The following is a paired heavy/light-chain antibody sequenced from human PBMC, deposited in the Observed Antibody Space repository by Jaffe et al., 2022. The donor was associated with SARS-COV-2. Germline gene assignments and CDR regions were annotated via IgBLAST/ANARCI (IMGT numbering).Light chain of an antibody. CDR2: AAS. Sequence: DIQMTQSPSSLSASLGDRVTITCRASQSISTYLNWYQQKPGKAPKLLIYAASSLQSGVSSRFSGSGSGTDFTLTITSLQPEDFATYYCQQTYRTPPITFGGGTKVEIK. CDR3: QQTYRTPPIT. J-gene: IGKJ4*01. V-gene: IGKV1-39*01. CDR1: QSISTY.
Heavy chain of an antibody. V-gene: IGHV3-48*03. CDR2: ISSTGSTT. Sequence: EVQLVESGGGLVQPGGSLRLSCVASGFTFSDYGMNWVRQAPGKGLEWVSYISSTGSTTDDADSVKGRFTISRDNAKSSLYLQMNSLRAEDTGLYYCARALYIASEPLDFWGQGIPVTVSS. J-gene: IGHJ4*02. D-gene: IGHD5-12*01. CDR3: ARALYIASEPLDF. CDR1: GFTFSDYG.